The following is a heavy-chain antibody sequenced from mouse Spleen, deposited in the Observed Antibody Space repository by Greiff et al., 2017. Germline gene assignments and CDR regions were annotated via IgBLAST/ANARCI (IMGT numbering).Heavy chain of an antibody. V-gene: IGHV1-15*01. D-gene: IGHD4-1*01. J-gene: IGHJ4*01. Sequence: QVQLKESGAELVRPGASVTLSCKASGYTFTDYEMHWVKQTPVHGLEWIGAIDPETGGTAYNQKFKGKAILTADKSSSTAYMELRSLTSEDSAVYYCTRGWDDYAMDYWGQGTSVTVSS. CDR1: GYTFTDYE. CDR2: IDPETGGT. CDR3: TRGWDDYAMDY.